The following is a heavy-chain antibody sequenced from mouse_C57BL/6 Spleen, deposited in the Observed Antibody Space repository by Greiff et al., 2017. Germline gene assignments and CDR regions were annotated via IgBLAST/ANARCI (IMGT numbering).Heavy chain of an antibody. V-gene: IGHV1-50*01. J-gene: IGHJ2*01. Sequence: QVQLKQPGAELVKPGASVKLSCKASGYTFTSYWMQWVKQRPGQGLEWIGEIDPSDSYTNYNQKFKGKATLTVDTSSSTAYMQLSSLTSEDSAVYYCATFSHFDYWGQGTTLTVSS. CDR1: GYTFTSYW. CDR3: ATFSHFDY. CDR2: IDPSDSYT.